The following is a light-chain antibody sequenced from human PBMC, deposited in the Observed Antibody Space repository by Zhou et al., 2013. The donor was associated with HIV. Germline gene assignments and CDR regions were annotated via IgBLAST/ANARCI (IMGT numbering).Light chain of an antibody. V-gene: IGKV3-11*01. CDR1: QSVTTY. CDR3: QQRSDWPST. CDR2: DAS. J-gene: IGKJ5*01. Sequence: EIVLTQSPATLSLSAGERATFSCRASQSVTTYLAWYQQKSGQAPRLLIYDASNRATGIPARFSGSGSGTDFNLTISFIEPEDFAVYFCQQRSDWPSTFGQGTRLEN.